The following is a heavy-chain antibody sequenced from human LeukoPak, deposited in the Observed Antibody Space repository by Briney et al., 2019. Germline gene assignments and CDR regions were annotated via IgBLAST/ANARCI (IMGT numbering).Heavy chain of an antibody. Sequence: GGSLTLSCTASGFTFGDYAMSWVRQAPGKGLEWVGFIRSKAYGGTTEYAASVKGRFTISRDDSKSIAYLQMNSLKTEDTAVYYCTRGRYDILTGYYNPLFDYWGQGTLVTVSS. D-gene: IGHD3-9*01. V-gene: IGHV3-49*04. CDR3: TRGRYDILTGYYNPLFDY. CDR1: GFTFGDYA. J-gene: IGHJ4*02. CDR2: IRSKAYGGTT.